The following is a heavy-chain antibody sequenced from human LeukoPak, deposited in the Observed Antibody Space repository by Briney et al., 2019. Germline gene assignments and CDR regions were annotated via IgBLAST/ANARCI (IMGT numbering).Heavy chain of an antibody. CDR1: GGTFSSYA. CDR2: IIPIFGTA. J-gene: IGHJ4*02. D-gene: IGHD1-1*01. Sequence: ASVKVSCKASGGTFSSYAISWVRQAPGQGLEWMGGIIPIFGTANYAQKFQGGVTITADESTSTAYMELSSLRSEDTAVYYCARGLPNWKPFGYWGQGTLVTVSS. CDR3: ARGLPNWKPFGY. V-gene: IGHV1-69*13.